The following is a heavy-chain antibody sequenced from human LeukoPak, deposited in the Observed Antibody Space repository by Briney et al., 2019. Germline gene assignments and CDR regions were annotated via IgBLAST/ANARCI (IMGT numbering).Heavy chain of an antibody. CDR2: MSGDASRT. CDR1: GFTLCNLW. J-gene: IGHJ3*02. V-gene: IGHV3-74*01. Sequence: GESLRLSCAVSGFTLCNLWVLWVRQAPGKGLVWVSRMSGDASRTNNADSVKGRFTMSRDNAKNTVYLQMNSLKVEDTAVYYCARDSHYVAFDIWGQGTMVTVSS. D-gene: IGHD3-10*02. CDR3: ARDSHYVAFDI.